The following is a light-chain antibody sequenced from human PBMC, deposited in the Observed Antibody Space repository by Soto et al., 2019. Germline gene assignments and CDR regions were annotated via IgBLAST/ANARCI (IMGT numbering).Light chain of an antibody. CDR2: EVS. J-gene: IGLJ3*02. V-gene: IGLV2-14*01. CDR3: NSYTTNYSWL. CDR1: SSDVGGYNY. Sequence: QSALTQPASVSGSPGQSITISCTGTSSDVGGYNYVSWYQQHPGKAPKLIIYEVSNRHSGVSNRFSGSKSGNTASLTISGHQADDEADYYCNSYTTNYSWLFGGGTKLNVL.